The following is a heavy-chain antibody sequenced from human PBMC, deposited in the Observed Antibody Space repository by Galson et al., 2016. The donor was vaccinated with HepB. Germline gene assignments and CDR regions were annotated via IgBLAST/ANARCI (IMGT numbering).Heavy chain of an antibody. Sequence: QSGAEVKKPGESLKISCKGFGYTFTRYWIAWVRQLPGKGLEWMGIIYAGDSDTKYGPSFQGQVTISVDKSNRTAYLQWNSLKASDSAMYYCARQSRYLWGPGDDWGQGTLVTVSS. CDR3: ARQSRYLWGPGDD. CDR1: GYTFTRYW. CDR2: IYAGDSDT. V-gene: IGHV5-51*01. J-gene: IGHJ4*02. D-gene: IGHD3-16*01.